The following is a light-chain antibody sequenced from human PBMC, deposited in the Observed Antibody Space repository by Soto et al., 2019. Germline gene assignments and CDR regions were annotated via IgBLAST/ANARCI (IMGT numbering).Light chain of an antibody. J-gene: IGKJ1*01. CDR1: QSVSSY. CDR3: QQYVNWPKT. V-gene: IGKV3-11*01. CDR2: DTV. Sequence: EIVLTQSPATLSLSPGERATLSCRASQSVSSYLAWYQQKPGQAPKLLMYDTVSRAAGVPGRFSGSGSGTEFTLTISSLQSEDYGVYFCQQYVNWPKTFGHGTKV.